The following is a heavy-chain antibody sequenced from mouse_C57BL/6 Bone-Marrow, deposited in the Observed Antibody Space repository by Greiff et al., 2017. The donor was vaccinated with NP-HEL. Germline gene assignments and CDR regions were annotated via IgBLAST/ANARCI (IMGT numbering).Heavy chain of an antibody. D-gene: IGHD2-12*01. V-gene: IGHV5-17*01. CDR1: GFTFSDYG. Sequence: EVQLVESGGGLVKPGGSLKLSCAASGFTFSDYGMHWVRQAPEKGLEWVAYISSGSSTIYYADTVKGRFTISRDNAKTTLFLQMTSLRSEDTAMYYCARRYRGLYYYAMDYGGQGTSVTVSS. J-gene: IGHJ4*01. CDR2: ISSGSSTI. CDR3: ARRYRGLYYYAMDY.